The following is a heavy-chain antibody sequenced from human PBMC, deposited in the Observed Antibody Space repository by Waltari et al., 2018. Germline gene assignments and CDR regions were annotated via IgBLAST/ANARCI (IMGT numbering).Heavy chain of an antibody. J-gene: IGHJ4*02. CDR3: ANAPTYYDFWSGYYAKHYFDY. V-gene: IGHV3-23*01. CDR1: GFTFSSYS. D-gene: IGHD3-3*01. CDR2: TSGSGGST. Sequence: EVQLLESGGGLVQPGGSLRLSCAASGFTFSSYSMSLVRQAPGTGREWVSATSGSGGSTYYADSVKGRFTISRDKSKNTLYLQMNSLRAEDTAVYYCANAPTYYDFWSGYYAKHYFDYWGQGTLVTVSS.